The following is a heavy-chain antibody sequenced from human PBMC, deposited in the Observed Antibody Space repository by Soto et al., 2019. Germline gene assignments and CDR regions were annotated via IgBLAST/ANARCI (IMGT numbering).Heavy chain of an antibody. J-gene: IGHJ4*02. V-gene: IGHV3-21*01. D-gene: IGHD3-10*01. Sequence: EVQLVESGGGLVKPGGSLRLSCAGSGFIFSSSTMSWVRQAPGKGLEWVSSISSSSSYIYSADSLKGRFTISRDNAKNSLYLQVTSLRAEDTAVYYCARDLGELSAVWGQGTLVTVSS. CDR3: ARDLGELSAV. CDR1: GFIFSSST. CDR2: ISSSSSYI.